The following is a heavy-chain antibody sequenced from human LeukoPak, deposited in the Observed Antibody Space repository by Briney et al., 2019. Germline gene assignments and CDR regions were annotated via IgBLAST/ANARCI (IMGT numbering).Heavy chain of an antibody. CDR3: ARDPHDYGNWFDP. D-gene: IGHD4-17*01. CDR1: GGTFSSYA. CDR2: IIPIFGTA. V-gene: IGHV1-69*01. Sequence: SVKVSCKASGGTFSSYAISWVRQAPGQGLEWMGGIIPIFGTANYAQKFQGRVTITADESTSTAYMELSSLRSEDTAVYYCARDPHDYGNWFDPWGQGTLVTVSS. J-gene: IGHJ5*02.